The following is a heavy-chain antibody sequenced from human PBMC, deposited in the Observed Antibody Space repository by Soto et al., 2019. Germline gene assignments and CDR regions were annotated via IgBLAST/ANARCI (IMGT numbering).Heavy chain of an antibody. CDR3: ARGYSGSYYYFDY. J-gene: IGHJ4*02. CDR2: INSDGSST. V-gene: IGHV3-74*01. D-gene: IGHD1-26*01. CDR1: GFTFSSYW. Sequence: GGSLRLSCAASGFTFSSYWMHWVRQAPGKGLVWVSRINSDGSSTSYADSVKGRFTISRDNAKNTLYLQMNSLRAEDTAVYYCARGYSGSYYYFDYWGQGTLVTISS.